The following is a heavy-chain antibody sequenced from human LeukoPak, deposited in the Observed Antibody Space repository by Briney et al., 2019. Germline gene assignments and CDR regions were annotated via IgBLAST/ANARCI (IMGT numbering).Heavy chain of an antibody. D-gene: IGHD5-18*01. CDR2: ISSSSSTI. CDR3: TNIYSYGLHGMDV. J-gene: IGHJ6*02. CDR1: GFTFSDYY. V-gene: IGHV3-11*01. Sequence: GGSLRLSCAASGFTFSDYYMSWIRQAPGKGLEWVSYISSSSSTIYYADSVKGRFTISRDNAKNSLYLQMNSLKTEDTAVYYCTNIYSYGLHGMDVWGQGTTVTVSS.